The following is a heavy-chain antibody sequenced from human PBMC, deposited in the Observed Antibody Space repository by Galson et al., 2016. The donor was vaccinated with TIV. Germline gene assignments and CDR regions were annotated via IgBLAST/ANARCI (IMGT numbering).Heavy chain of an antibody. Sequence: CAISGDSVSSDSAAWNWIRQSPSRGLEWLGRTYYRSKWYNDYAVAVKSQITITPDTSKNQFSLQLTSVTPEDTAVYYCAIATPAVFGVVMTLDYWGQGTLVTVSS. V-gene: IGHV6-1*01. CDR2: TYYRSKWYN. CDR1: GDSVSSDSAA. CDR3: AIATPAVFGVVMTLDY. D-gene: IGHD3-3*01. J-gene: IGHJ4*02.